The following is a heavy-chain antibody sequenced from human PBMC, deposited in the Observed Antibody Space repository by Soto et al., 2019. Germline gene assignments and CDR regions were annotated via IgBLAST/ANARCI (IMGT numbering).Heavy chain of an antibody. CDR3: AREGYYSGSGTYSPPRYYGMDV. J-gene: IGHJ6*02. CDR1: GYTFSSYG. CDR2: ISDYNGNT. D-gene: IGHD3-10*01. Sequence: GASVKVSCKSSGYTFSSYGLSRVRQAPGQGLEWMGWISDYNGNTHYAQKFQGRVIMTTDTSTRTAYMELRSLRSDDTAVYFCAREGYYSGSGTYSPPRYYGMDVWGQGTTVTVSS. V-gene: IGHV1-18*01.